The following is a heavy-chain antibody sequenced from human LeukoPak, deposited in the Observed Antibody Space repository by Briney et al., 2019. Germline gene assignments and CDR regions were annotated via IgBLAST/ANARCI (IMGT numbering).Heavy chain of an antibody. CDR1: GSTFSDYY. D-gene: IGHD1-26*01. J-gene: IGHJ6*02. V-gene: IGHV3-11*01. CDR3: ASSLGLSYYYYGMDV. CDR2: ISSSGSTI. Sequence: GGSLRLSCAASGSTFSDYYMSWIRQALGKGLEWVSYISSSGSTIYYADSVKGRFTISRDNAKNSLYLQMNSLRAEDTAVYYCASSLGLSYYYYGMDVWGQGTTVTVSS.